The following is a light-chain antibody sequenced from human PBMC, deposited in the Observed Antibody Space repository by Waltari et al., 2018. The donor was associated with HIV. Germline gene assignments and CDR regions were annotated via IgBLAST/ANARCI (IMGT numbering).Light chain of an antibody. CDR2: WAS. J-gene: IGKJ4*01. Sequence: DIVMTQSPDSLPVSLGYSATINCTSSQSILYSSDNRNYLAWYQQKPRQPPRLLISWASTRESGVPDRFSGSGSGTDFALTISRLQAEDVAVYHCQQYLRSPPTFGGGTKVEIK. V-gene: IGKV4-1*01. CDR1: QSILYSSDNRNY. CDR3: QQYLRSPPT.